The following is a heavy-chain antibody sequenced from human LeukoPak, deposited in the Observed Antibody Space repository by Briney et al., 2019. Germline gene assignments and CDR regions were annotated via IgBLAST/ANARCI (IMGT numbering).Heavy chain of an antibody. CDR2: MNANSGNT. J-gene: IGHJ4*02. D-gene: IGHD5-12*01. CDR3: ARAFSGYDYFY. Sequence: ASVKVSRKASGYAFSNFGISCVRQAPGQGLEWMGWMNANSGNTGYAQKFQGRVTMTRNTSISTAYMELSSLRSEDTAVYYCARAFSGYDYFYWGQGTLVTVSS. V-gene: IGHV1-8*02. CDR1: GYAFSNFG.